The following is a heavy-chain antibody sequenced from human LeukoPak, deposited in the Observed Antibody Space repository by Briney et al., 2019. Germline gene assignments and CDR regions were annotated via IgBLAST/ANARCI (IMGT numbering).Heavy chain of an antibody. D-gene: IGHD1-26*01. CDR1: GFTFSGYW. Sequence: GGSLRLSCAASGFTFSGYWMHWVRQALGKGLVWVSRIKGDGSSTSYADAVKGRFTISRDNAKNTLYLQMNSLRAEDTAVYYCARVGAKVGGWDYWGQGTLVTVSS. V-gene: IGHV3-74*01. J-gene: IGHJ4*02. CDR3: ARVGAKVGGWDY. CDR2: IKGDGSST.